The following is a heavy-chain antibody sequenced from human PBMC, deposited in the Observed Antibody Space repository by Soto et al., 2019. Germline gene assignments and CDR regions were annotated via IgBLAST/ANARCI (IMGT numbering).Heavy chain of an antibody. CDR2: IYSSGST. D-gene: IGHD3-3*01. CDR3: ARGQRFSDWFDP. V-gene: IGHV4-4*07. CDR1: GGAISGYY. J-gene: IGHJ5*02. Sequence: KPSETLSLTCTVTGGAISGYYWTWMRQSAGGGLEWIGRIYSSGSTNYNPSLKSRVTISLDTSMNHFSLRLSSVTAADTAVYYCARGQRFSDWFDPWGQGTLVTVS.